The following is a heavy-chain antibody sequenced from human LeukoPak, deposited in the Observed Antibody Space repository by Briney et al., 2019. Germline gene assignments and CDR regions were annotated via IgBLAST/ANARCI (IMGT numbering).Heavy chain of an antibody. J-gene: IGHJ5*02. D-gene: IGHD2-2*01. CDR3: AITYCSSISCRLFDP. CDR1: GGSFSGYY. CDR2: INHSGST. V-gene: IGHV4-34*01. Sequence: SETLSLTCAVYGGSFSGYYWSWIRQPPGKGLEWIGEINHSGSTNYNPSLKSRLTISVDTSKNQFSLKLSSVTAADTAVYYCAITYCSSISCRLFDPWGQGTLVTVSS.